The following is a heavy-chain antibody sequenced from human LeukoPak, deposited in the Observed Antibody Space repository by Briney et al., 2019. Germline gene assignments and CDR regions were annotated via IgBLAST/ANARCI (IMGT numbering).Heavy chain of an antibody. CDR3: ARCYYGSGSRPYGMDV. J-gene: IGHJ6*02. CDR2: IYYSGST. V-gene: IGHV4-39*01. D-gene: IGHD3-10*01. Sequence: SETLSLTCSVSGGSISSVTYYWGWIRQPPGKGLEWIASIYYSGSTNYNPSLKGRVIISVDTSKNQFSLRLSSVTAADTAVYYCARCYYGSGSRPYGMDVWGQGTTVTASS. CDR1: GGSISSVTYY.